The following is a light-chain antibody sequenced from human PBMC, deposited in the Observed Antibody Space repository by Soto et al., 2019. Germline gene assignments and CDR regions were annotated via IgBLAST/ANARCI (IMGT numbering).Light chain of an antibody. CDR2: QIS. J-gene: IGKJ1*01. CDR3: MQAKHLPRT. Sequence: DIVMTQSPLSSPVTLGQPASISCRSSQSIVHSDGNSYLSWLQQRPGQPPRLLIYQISNRFSGVPERFSGSGAGTDFTLKISRVEPEDVGVYYCMQAKHLPRTFGRGTKVEI. V-gene: IGKV2-24*01. CDR1: QSIVHSDGNSY.